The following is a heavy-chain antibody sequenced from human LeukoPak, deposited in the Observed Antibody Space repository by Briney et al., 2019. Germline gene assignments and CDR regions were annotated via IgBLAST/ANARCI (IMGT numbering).Heavy chain of an antibody. Sequence: PGGSLRLSCAASGFTFSSYAMSWVRQAPGKALEWVSGISASGFGTYYADSLKGRFTISRDNSKNTVYLQVNSLRVEDTAVYYCAKDREVRGVLPSYFDFWGQGTLVTVSS. V-gene: IGHV3-23*01. CDR3: AKDREVRGVLPSYFDF. CDR1: GFTFSSYA. CDR2: ISASGFGT. J-gene: IGHJ4*02. D-gene: IGHD3-10*01.